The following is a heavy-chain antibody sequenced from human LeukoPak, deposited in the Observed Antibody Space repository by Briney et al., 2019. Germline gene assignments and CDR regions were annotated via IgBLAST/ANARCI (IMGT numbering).Heavy chain of an antibody. CDR1: GFTFSTYA. Sequence: GGSLRLSCAASGFTFSTYAMNWVRQTPGKGLEWVSTISGSGGSPYYADSVKGRFTISRDNSKNTLYLHMNSLRAEDTAVYYCAKGSDYAWDFFNYWGQGTLVTVSS. V-gene: IGHV3-23*01. CDR2: ISGSGGSP. J-gene: IGHJ4*02. D-gene: IGHD5-12*01. CDR3: AKGSDYAWDFFNY.